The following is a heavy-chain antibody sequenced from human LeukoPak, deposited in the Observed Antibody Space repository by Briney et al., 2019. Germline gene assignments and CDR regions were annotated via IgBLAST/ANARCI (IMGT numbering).Heavy chain of an antibody. CDR3: AKEDRDYDFWSGLNYYYGMDV. CDR1: GFTFSSYG. Sequence: GGSLRLSCAASGFTFSSYGMHWVRQAPGKGLEWVAGISYDGSNKYYADSVKGRFTISRDNSKNTLYLQMNSLRAEDTAVYYCAKEDRDYDFWSGLNYYYGMDVWGQGTTVTVSS. V-gene: IGHV3-30*18. CDR2: ISYDGSNK. D-gene: IGHD3-3*01. J-gene: IGHJ6*02.